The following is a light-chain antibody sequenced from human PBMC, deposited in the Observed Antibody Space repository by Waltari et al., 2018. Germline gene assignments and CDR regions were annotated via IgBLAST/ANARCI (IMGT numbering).Light chain of an antibody. V-gene: IGKV3-15*01. CDR3: QQYKNWPPYT. CDR2: GAS. J-gene: IGKJ2*01. CDR1: ESVGSN. Sequence: ETLMTQSPGTLSVSPGERAPLSCRANESVGSNLAWYQQKPDQAPRVLIYGASFRATGVPARFTGSGSGTDFTLTISSLQSEDFGVYYCQQYKNWPPYTFGQGTKLEIK.